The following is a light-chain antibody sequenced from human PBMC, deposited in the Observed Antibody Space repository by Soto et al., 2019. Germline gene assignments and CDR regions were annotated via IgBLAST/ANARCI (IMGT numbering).Light chain of an antibody. V-gene: IGLV1-47*02. J-gene: IGLJ3*02. CDR1: SSNIGSNY. CDR2: SSN. Sequence: QSVLTQPPSASGTPGQRVTISCSGSSSNIGSNYVYWYQQLPGTAPKLLIYSSNQRPSGVPDRFSGSKSGTSASLAISGLRSEDEADYYCAAWDDSLSGPVFGGGTKFTVL. CDR3: AAWDDSLSGPV.